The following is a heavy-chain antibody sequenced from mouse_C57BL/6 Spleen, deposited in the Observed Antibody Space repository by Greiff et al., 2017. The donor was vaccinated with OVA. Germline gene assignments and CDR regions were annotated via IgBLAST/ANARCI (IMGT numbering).Heavy chain of an antibody. Sequence: DVQLVESGGGLVKPGGSLKLSCAASGFTFSSYAMSWVRQTPEKRLEWVATISDGGSYTYYPDNVKGRFTISRDNAKNNLYLQMSHLKAEDTAVYYCARCDGSSSYYFDYWGQGTTLTVSS. CDR1: GFTFSSYA. J-gene: IGHJ2*01. D-gene: IGHD1-1*01. CDR3: ARCDGSSSYYFDY. CDR2: ISDGGSYT. V-gene: IGHV5-4*01.